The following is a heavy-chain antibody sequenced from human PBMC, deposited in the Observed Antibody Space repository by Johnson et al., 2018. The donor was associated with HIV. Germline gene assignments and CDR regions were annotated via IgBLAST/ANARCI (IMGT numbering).Heavy chain of an antibody. D-gene: IGHD6-6*01. CDR2: IGTAGDT. J-gene: IGHJ3*02. CDR3: ARAQLLADDAFNN. CDR1: GFTFSSYD. V-gene: IGHV3-13*01. Sequence: VLLVESGGGLVQPGGSLRLSCAASGFTFSSYDMHWVRQATGKGLEWVSAIGTAGDTYYADSVKGRFTISRDNAKNTLYLQLNSLRVEDTAIYYCARAQLLADDAFNNWGQGTMVTVSS.